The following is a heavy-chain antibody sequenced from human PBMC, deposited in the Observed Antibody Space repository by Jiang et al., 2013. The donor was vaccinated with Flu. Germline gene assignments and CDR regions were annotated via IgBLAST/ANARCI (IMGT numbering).Heavy chain of an antibody. CDR2: IYPADSAA. Sequence: GAEVKKPGESLKISCKGSGYIFANYWIGWVRQMPGKGLECLGIIYPADSAARYNPSFLGQVTISADKSISTAYLQWNSLKASDTAVYYCARGSGAPPDLYYYYGMDVWGQGTAVTVSS. D-gene: IGHD1-26*01. CDR1: GYIFANYW. V-gene: IGHV5-51*01. CDR3: ARGSGAPPDLYYYYGMDV. J-gene: IGHJ6*02.